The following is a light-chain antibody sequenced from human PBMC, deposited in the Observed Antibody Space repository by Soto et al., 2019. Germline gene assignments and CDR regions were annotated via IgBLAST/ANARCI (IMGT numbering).Light chain of an antibody. Sequence: QSALTQPASVSGSPGQSITISFTGTSSDVGGYNYVSWYQQHPGKAPKLMIYDVSNRPSGVSNRFSGSKSGNTASLTISGLQAEDEADDYCSSYASSSTYVFGTGTKLTVL. CDR1: SSDVGGYNY. J-gene: IGLJ1*01. CDR2: DVS. CDR3: SSYASSSTYV. V-gene: IGLV2-14*01.